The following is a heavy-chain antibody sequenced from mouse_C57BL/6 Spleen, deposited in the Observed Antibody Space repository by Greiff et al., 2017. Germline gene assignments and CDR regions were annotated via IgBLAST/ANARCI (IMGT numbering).Heavy chain of an antibody. CDR2: ISDGGSYT. Sequence: EVKLMESGGGLVKPGGSLKLSCAASGFTFSSYAMSWVRQTPEKRLEWVATISDGGSYTYYPDNVKGRFTISRDNAKNNLYLQMSHLKSEDTAMYYCARSENFFDYWGQGTTLTVSS. J-gene: IGHJ2*01. V-gene: IGHV5-4*03. CDR1: GFTFSSYA. CDR3: ARSENFFDY.